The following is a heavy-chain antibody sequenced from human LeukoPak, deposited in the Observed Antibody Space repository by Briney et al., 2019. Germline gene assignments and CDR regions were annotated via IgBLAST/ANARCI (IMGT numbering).Heavy chain of an antibody. V-gene: IGHV1-2*06. CDR1: GYTFTGYY. D-gene: IGHD1-26*01. J-gene: IGHJ5*02. CDR3: ARAPSGSYYGNWFDP. Sequence: ASVNVSCKASGYTFTGYYMHWVRQAPGQGLEWMGRINPNSCGTNYAQKFQGRVTMTRDTSISTAYMELSRLRSDDTAVYYWARAPSGSYYGNWFDPWGQGTLVSVSS. CDR2: INPNSCGT.